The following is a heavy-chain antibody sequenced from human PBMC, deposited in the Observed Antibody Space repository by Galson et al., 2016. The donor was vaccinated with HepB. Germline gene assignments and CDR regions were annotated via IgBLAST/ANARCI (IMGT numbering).Heavy chain of an antibody. CDR1: GFTFSGYS. CDR3: ARDYDCWSAKTGGGSFDI. Sequence: SLRLSCAASGFTFSGYSMNWVRQAPGKGLEWISYISSSSIYYADSVKGRFTISRDNSKNTLYLQMNSLGAEDTAVYYCARDYDCWSAKTGGGSFDICGQGTMVTVSS. D-gene: IGHD3-3*01. CDR2: ISSSSI. V-gene: IGHV3-48*01. J-gene: IGHJ3*02.